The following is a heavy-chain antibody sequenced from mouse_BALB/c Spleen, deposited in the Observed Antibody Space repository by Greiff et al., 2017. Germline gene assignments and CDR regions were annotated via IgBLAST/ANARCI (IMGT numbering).Heavy chain of an antibody. V-gene: IGHV1S81*02. D-gene: IGHD2-4*01. J-gene: IGHJ3*01. CDR2: INPSNGRT. CDR1: GYTFTSYW. Sequence: QVQLKQPGAELVKPGASVKLSCKASGYTFTSYWMHWVKQRPGQGLEWIGEINPSNGRTNYNEKFKSKATLTVDKSSSTAYMQLSSLTSEDSAVYYCARRTMITTGGFAYWGQGTLVTVSA. CDR3: ARRTMITTGGFAY.